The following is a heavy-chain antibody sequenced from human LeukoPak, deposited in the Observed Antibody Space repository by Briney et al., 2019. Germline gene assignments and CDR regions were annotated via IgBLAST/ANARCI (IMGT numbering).Heavy chain of an antibody. CDR3: ARGVCYYGSGSYYNYWFDP. Sequence: SETLSLTCAVSGGSISSSNWWSWVRQPPGKGLEWIGEIYHSGSTNYNPSLKSRVTISVDKSKNQFSLKLSSVTAADTAVYYCARGVCYYGSGSYYNYWFDPWGQGTLVTVSS. CDR2: IYHSGST. D-gene: IGHD3-10*01. J-gene: IGHJ5*02. V-gene: IGHV4-4*02. CDR1: GGSISSSNW.